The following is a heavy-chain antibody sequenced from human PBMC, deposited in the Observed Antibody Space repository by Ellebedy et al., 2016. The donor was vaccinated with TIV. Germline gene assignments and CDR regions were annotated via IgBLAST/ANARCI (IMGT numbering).Heavy chain of an antibody. J-gene: IGHJ2*01. V-gene: IGHV3-23*01. CDR2: ISVTGDLT. D-gene: IGHD1-14*01. CDR1: AVTFSNYP. CDR3: AKIADYGIWYFDL. Sequence: PGGSLRLSCAASAVTFSNYPMSWVRQAPGKGLGWVSSISVTGDLTYYADSVKGRFTVSRDNSKNTLYLQMNSLRAEDTAIYYCAKIADYGIWYFDLWGRGTLVTVSS.